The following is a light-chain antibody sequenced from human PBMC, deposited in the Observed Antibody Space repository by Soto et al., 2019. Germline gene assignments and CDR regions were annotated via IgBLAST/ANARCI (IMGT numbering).Light chain of an antibody. J-gene: IGKJ2*01. CDR2: DAS. V-gene: IGKV3D-20*01. CDR1: QSVSSSY. CDR3: QQYGSSPYT. Sequence: ELVLTQSPATLSLSPGERATLSCGARQSVSSSYLAWYQQKPGLAPRLLIYDASSRATGIPDRFSGSGSGTDFTLTISRLEPEDFAVYYFQQYGSSPYTFGQGTKLEIK.